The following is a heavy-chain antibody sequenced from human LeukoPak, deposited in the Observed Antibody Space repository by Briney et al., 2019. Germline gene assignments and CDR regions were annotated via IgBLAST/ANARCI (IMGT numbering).Heavy chain of an antibody. V-gene: IGHV3-33*06. CDR2: IWFDGSNK. CDR3: AKDSVGVAGPDH. Sequence: GGSLRLSCAASGFTFSNYDMHWVRQAPGKGLEWVAVIWFDGSNKFYADSVKGRFTISRDNSKNTLYLQMNSLRAEDTAVYYCAKDSVGVAGPDHWGQGTLVTVSS. J-gene: IGHJ4*02. D-gene: IGHD6-19*01. CDR1: GFTFSNYD.